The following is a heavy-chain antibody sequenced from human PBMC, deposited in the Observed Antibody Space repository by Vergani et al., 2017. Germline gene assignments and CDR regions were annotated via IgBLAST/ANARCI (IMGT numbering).Heavy chain of an antibody. J-gene: IGHJ2*01. V-gene: IGHV3-23*01. Sequence: EVHLLESGGGLVQSGGSLRLSCAASGFTFSNSAVSWVRQAPGRGLAWVSSISGSGGSTYYADSVKGRFTISRDNSKNTLYLQMNSLRAEDTAVYYCAIRRGYCSSTSCYKIDWYFDLWGRGTLVTVSS. CDR3: AIRRGYCSSTSCYKIDWYFDL. CDR1: GFTFSNSA. D-gene: IGHD2-2*02. CDR2: ISGSGGST.